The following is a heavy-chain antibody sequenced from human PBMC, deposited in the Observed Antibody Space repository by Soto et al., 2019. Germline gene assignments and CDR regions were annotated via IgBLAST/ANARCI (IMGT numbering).Heavy chain of an antibody. J-gene: IGHJ4*02. CDR1: GGSISNYY. CDR2: IDTSGST. Sequence: PWETLSLTCTVSGGSISNYYCNWIRQPAGKGLEWIGRIDTSGSTNYNPSLKSRVTMSVDTSKQEFSLKLSSVTAADTALYYCARGGQDFWSGPFDYWGRGALVTAPQ. CDR3: ARGGQDFWSGPFDY. D-gene: IGHD3-3*01. V-gene: IGHV4-4*07.